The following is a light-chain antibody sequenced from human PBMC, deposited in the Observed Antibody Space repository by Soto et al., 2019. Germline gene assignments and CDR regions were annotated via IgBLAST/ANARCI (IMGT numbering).Light chain of an antibody. J-gene: IGLJ1*01. Sequence: QSLLSQPAYVSGSPGQSINISCTGTISDVGYHSCVSWYQQHPGKVPKLMIYEVSNRPSGVSNRFSGSKSGNAASLTISGLQAEDEADYYCSSKKSSNTAVFGTGTKVTVL. CDR3: SSKKSSNTAV. CDR2: EVS. V-gene: IGLV2-14*01. CDR1: ISDVGYHSC.